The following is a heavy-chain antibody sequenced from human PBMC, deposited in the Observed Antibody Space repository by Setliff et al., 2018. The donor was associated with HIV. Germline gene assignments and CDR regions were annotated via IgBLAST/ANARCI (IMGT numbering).Heavy chain of an antibody. V-gene: IGHV4-59*01. D-gene: IGHD5-12*01. CDR1: GAPISSYY. CDR3: ARGDGYRGNDAYYDSGMDV. J-gene: IGHJ6*02. Sequence: SESLSLTCKVSGAPISSYYWNWIRQPPGKGLEWIGYIYNSGYTNYKPSLKSRVTISLDTSKNQFSLNLRSVTAADTAVYYCARGDGYRGNDAYYDSGMDVWGQGITVTVSS. CDR2: IYNSGYT.